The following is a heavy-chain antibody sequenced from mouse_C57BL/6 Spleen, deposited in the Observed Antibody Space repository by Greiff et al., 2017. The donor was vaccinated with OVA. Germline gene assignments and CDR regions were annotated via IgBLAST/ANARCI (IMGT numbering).Heavy chain of an antibody. Sequence: VHVKQSGPELVKPGASVKMSCKASGYTFTDYNMHWVKQSHGKSLEWIGYINPNNGGTSYNQKFKGKATLTVNKSSSTAYMELRSLTSEDSAVYYCARWLTYYYAMDYWGQGTSVTVSS. D-gene: IGHD2-13*01. CDR1: GYTFTDYN. J-gene: IGHJ4*01. CDR2: INPNNGGT. CDR3: ARWLTYYYAMDY. V-gene: IGHV1-22*01.